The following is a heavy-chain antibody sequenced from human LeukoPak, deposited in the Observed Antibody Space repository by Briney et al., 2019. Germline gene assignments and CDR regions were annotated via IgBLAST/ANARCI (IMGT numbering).Heavy chain of an antibody. CDR3: ARDSEGINWYFDL. Sequence: SVKVSCKASGGTFSSYAISWVRQAPGQGLEWMGRIIPILGIENYAQKFQGRVTITADKSTSTAYMEPSSLRSEDTAVYYCARDSEGINWYFDLWGRGTLVTVSS. CDR1: GGTFSSYA. J-gene: IGHJ2*01. D-gene: IGHD3-10*01. V-gene: IGHV1-69*04. CDR2: IIPILGIE.